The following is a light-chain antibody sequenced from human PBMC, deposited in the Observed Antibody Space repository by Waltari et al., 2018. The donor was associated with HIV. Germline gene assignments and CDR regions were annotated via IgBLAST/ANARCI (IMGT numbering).Light chain of an antibody. Sequence: QSVLTQPPSASGTPGQRVTISCSGTTSTIGTNSVNWHQQLPGTAPKLLIFSEGQRPAGVPDRLSGAKSGSSASLTSCVLQSEDEGDYYCAAWDDSLSEPYVLFGGGTRLTVL. CDR1: TSTIGTNS. CDR3: AAWDDSLSEPYVL. J-gene: IGLJ2*01. V-gene: IGLV1-44*01. CDR2: SEG.